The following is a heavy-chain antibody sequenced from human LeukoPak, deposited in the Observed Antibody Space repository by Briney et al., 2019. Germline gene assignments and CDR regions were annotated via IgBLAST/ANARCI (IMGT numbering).Heavy chain of an antibody. D-gene: IGHD2-15*01. Sequence: SQTLSLTCTVSGGSISSGGYYWSWIRQPPGKGLEWIGYIYHSGSTYYNPSLKSRVTISVDRSKNQFSLKLSSVTAADTAVYYCARDGKGMRISTWGQGTLVTVSS. V-gene: IGHV4-30-2*01. J-gene: IGHJ4*02. CDR1: GGSISSGGYY. CDR2: IYHSGST. CDR3: ARDGKGMRIST.